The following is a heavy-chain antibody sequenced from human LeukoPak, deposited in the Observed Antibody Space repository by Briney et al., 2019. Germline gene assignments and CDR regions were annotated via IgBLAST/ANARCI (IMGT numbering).Heavy chain of an antibody. CDR2: IYSADSDT. CDR1: GYTFINYW. D-gene: IGHD1-26*01. Sequence: GESLQISCEASGYTFINYWIGWVRQLPGKGLEWMGIIYSADSDTIYSPSFQGQVIMSVDRSISTAYLQWSNLKASDTAIYYCARHGSVGAFDPFDIWGQGTMVTVSS. V-gene: IGHV5-51*01. CDR3: ARHGSVGAFDPFDI. J-gene: IGHJ3*02.